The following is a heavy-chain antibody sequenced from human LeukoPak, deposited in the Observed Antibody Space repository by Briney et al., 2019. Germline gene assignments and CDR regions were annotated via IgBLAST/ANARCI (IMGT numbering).Heavy chain of an antibody. CDR1: GFTFSSFE. CDR2: INGDGSTR. V-gene: IGHV3-48*03. Sequence: GGSLRLSCAAFGFTFSSFEMNWVRQAPGKGLEWLSCINGDGSTRYYADSVKGRSTVSRDNAKNSLYLQMNSLRVDDTAVYYCARVGRLGELSFPLADYWGQGTLVTVSS. CDR3: ARVGRLGELSFPLADY. D-gene: IGHD3-16*02. J-gene: IGHJ4*02.